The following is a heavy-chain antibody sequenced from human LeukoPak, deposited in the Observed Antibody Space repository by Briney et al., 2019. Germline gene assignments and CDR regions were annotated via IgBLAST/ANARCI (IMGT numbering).Heavy chain of an antibody. CDR2: IYTSGST. J-gene: IGHJ6*03. D-gene: IGHD2-2*01. CDR1: GGSISSGSYY. CDR3: ARFSVAVPAATIYYYYYYMDV. V-gene: IGHV4-61*02. Sequence: SETLSLTCTVSGGSISSGSYYWSWIRPPAGKGLEWIGRIYTSGSTNYNPSLKSRVTIPVDTTKNQFSLKLSSVTAADTALYYCARFSVAVPAATIYYYYYYMDVWGKGTTVTASS.